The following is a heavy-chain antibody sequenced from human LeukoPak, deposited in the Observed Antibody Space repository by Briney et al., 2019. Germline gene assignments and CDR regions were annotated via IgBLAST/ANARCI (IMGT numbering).Heavy chain of an antibody. CDR2: IYSGGST. D-gene: IGHD4-17*01. J-gene: IGHJ4*02. CDR1: GFTLSSYA. CDR3: ARGGYGDPYYFDY. V-gene: IGHV3-53*01. Sequence: GGSLRLSCDASGFTLSSYAVSWVRQAPGKGLEWVSVIYSGGSTYYADSVKGRFTISRDNSKNTLYLQMNSLRAEDTAVYYCARGGYGDPYYFDYWGQGTLVTVSS.